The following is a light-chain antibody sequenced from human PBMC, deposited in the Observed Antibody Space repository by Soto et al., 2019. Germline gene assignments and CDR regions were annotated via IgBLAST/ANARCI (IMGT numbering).Light chain of an antibody. V-gene: IGLV2-23*02. CDR2: EVS. J-gene: IGLJ1*01. CDR1: SSDVGIYNL. Sequence: QSVLTQAASVSGSPGQSITISCTGTSSDVGIYNLVSWYQQHPGKAPKLMISEVSKRPSGVSNRFSGSKSGNTASLTISGLQAEDEADYYCCSYAGSSTVFGTGTKVTVL. CDR3: CSYAGSSTV.